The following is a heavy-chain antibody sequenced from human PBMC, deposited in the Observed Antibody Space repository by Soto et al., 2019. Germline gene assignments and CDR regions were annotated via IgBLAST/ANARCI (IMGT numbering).Heavy chain of an antibody. V-gene: IGHV3-7*01. D-gene: IGHD3-10*01. J-gene: IGHJ6*03. CDR2: IKQDGSEK. Sequence: GGSLRLSCAASGFTFSSYWMSWVRQAPGKGLEWVANIKQDGSEKYYVDSVKGRFTISRDNAKNSLYLQMNSLRAEDTAVYYCARGITMVRGAVNPNYYYYYMDVWGKGTTVTVSS. CDR1: GFTFSSYW. CDR3: ARGITMVRGAVNPNYYYYYMDV.